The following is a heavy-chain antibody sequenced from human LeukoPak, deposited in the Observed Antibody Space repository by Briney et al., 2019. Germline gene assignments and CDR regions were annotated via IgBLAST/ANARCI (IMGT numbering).Heavy chain of an antibody. CDR3: ARGANFGDSGLDAFDI. V-gene: IGHV4-59*01. J-gene: IGHJ3*02. D-gene: IGHD4-17*01. CDR2: IYYSGTS. CDR1: GGSISNYY. Sequence: SETLSLTCTVSGGSISNYYWSWIRQPPGKGLEWIGYIYYSGTSNYSPSLYSRVTMSVDTSKNQFSLKLTSVTAADTAVYYCARGANFGDSGLDAFDIWGQGTTVTVSS.